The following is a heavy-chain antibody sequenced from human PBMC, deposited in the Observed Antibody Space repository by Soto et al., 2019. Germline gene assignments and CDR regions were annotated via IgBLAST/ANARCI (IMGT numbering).Heavy chain of an antibody. V-gene: IGHV3-7*01. CDR2: IKQDGSEK. J-gene: IGHJ6*02. CDR1: GFTFSSYW. D-gene: IGHD1-26*01. Sequence: HPGGSLRLSCAASGFTFSSYWMSWVRQAPGKGLEWVANIKQDGSEKYYVDSVKGRFTISRDNAKNSLYLQMNSLRAEDTAVYYCARGEGVGAYYYYGMDVWGQGTTATVSS. CDR3: ARGEGVGAYYYYGMDV.